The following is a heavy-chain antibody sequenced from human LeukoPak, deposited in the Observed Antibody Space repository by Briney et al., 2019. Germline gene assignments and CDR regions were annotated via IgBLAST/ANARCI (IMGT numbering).Heavy chain of an antibody. CDR3: ARDMSRYYYGSGSYRDYYYGMDV. J-gene: IGHJ6*02. V-gene: IGHV4-31*03. Sequence: SETLSLTCTVSGGSISSGCYYWSWIRQHPGKGLEWIGYIYYSGSTYYNPSLKSRVTISVDTSKNQFSLKLSSVTAADTAVYYCARDMSRYYYGSGSYRDYYYGMDVWGQGTTVTVSS. D-gene: IGHD3-10*01. CDR2: IYYSGST. CDR1: GGSISSGCYY.